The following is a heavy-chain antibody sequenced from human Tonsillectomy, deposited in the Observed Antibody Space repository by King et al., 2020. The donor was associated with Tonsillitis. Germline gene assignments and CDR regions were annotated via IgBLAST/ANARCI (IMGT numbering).Heavy chain of an antibody. V-gene: IGHV3-11*01. CDR3: ARDGYDYVWGSYRYFPSLDY. Sequence: VQLVESGGVLVKPGGSLRLSCAASGFTFSDYYMSWIRQAPGKGLEWVSYISSSGSTIYYADSVKGRFTISRKNAKISLYLKMNSLGAEDTAVYYCARDGYDYVWGSYRYFPSLDYWGQGTLVTVSS. J-gene: IGHJ4*02. D-gene: IGHD3-16*02. CDR1: GFTFSDYY. CDR2: ISSSGSTI.